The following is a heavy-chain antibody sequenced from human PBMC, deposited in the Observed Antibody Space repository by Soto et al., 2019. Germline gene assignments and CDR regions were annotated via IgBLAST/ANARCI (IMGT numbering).Heavy chain of an antibody. CDR1: GLTFSNAW. CDR3: TTDLFLGGMDV. Sequence: EVQLVESGGGLVKPGASLRLSCAASGLTFSNAWMSWVRQTPGKGLEWVGRIKSKSAGGTTDYAAPVKGRFTISRDDSKNTLYLQMNSLKTEDTAVYYCTTDLFLGGMDVWGQGTTVTVSS. V-gene: IGHV3-15*01. J-gene: IGHJ6*02. CDR2: IKSKSAGGTT.